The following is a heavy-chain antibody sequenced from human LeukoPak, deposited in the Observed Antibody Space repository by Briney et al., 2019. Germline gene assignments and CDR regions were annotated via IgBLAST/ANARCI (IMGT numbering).Heavy chain of an antibody. V-gene: IGHV1-46*01. CDR1: EYSFSTYS. Sequence: GASVKVSCKASEYSFSTYSFHWVRQAPGQGLEWMGISNPSGGSPSYAQKFQGRVTMTRDTSTSTVYMELSSLRSDDTAVYYCARGGCDGDCSFDYWGQGTLVTVSS. CDR2: SNPSGGSP. D-gene: IGHD2-21*02. J-gene: IGHJ4*02. CDR3: ARGGCDGDCSFDY.